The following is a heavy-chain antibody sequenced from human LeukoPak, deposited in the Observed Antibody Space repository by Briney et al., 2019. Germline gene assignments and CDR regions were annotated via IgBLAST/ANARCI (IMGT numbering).Heavy chain of an antibody. Sequence: GESLKISCKGSGYSFTGYWIGWVRQMPGKGLEWMGIIYPDDSDTRYSPSFQGQVTISADKSIRNAYLQWSSLRASDTAMYYCARGSSGYTSGFDYWGQGALVTVSS. CDR1: GYSFTGYW. J-gene: IGHJ4*02. CDR3: ARGSSGYTSGFDY. CDR2: IYPDDSDT. D-gene: IGHD5-18*01. V-gene: IGHV5-51*01.